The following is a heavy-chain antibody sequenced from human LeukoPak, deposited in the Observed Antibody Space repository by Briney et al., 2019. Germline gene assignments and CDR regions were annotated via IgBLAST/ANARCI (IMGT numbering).Heavy chain of an antibody. CDR1: GFAFGSEA. Sequence: GGSLRLPCAVSGFAFGSEAMSWVRQSPARGLEWVASISPGGGTTYYADYVKGRFTISRDNSNNTLYVQMNSLRAEDTAVYYCAKVRSGSANWALRIFDNWGQGTLVTVSS. CDR3: AKVRSGSANWALRIFDN. V-gene: IGHV3-23*01. CDR2: ISPGGGTT. D-gene: IGHD1-1*01. J-gene: IGHJ4*02.